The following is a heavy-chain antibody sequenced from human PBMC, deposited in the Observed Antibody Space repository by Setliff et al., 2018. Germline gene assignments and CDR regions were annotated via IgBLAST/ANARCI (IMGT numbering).Heavy chain of an antibody. CDR1: GGSFSGYY. D-gene: IGHD4-4*01. CDR2: INHSGKT. Sequence: PSETLSLTCAVYGGSFSGYYWSWIRQPPGKGLEWIGEINHSGKTNHKPSLKSRVTMSVDKSKNQFSLKLNSVTAADTAVYYCARSYSNSLEYWGQGTLVTVSS. V-gene: IGHV4-34*01. CDR3: ARSYSNSLEY. J-gene: IGHJ4*02.